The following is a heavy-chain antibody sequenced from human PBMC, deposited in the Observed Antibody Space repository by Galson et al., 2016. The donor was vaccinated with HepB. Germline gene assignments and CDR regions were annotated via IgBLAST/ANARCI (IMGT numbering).Heavy chain of an antibody. CDR1: GYSFTNSW. Sequence: QSGAEVKKPGESLKISCKVSGYSFTNSWIGWVRQMPGKGLEWMGIIYPDDSDTRYSPSFQGQVTITADKSISTAYLQWSSLKASDTGMYFCAWAYCTTTSCPPDSWGQGTLVTVSS. D-gene: IGHD2/OR15-2a*01. CDR3: AWAYCTTTSCPPDS. J-gene: IGHJ5*01. CDR2: IYPDDSDT. V-gene: IGHV5-51*01.